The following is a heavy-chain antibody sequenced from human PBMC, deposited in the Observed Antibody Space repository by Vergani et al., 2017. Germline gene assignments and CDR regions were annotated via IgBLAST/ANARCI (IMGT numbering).Heavy chain of an antibody. V-gene: IGHV1-2*02. CDR1: GGTFSSYT. CDR2: INPNSGGT. J-gene: IGHJ5*02. CDR3: ARDLAFSSGWYGGESNWFDP. D-gene: IGHD6-19*01. Sequence: QVQLVQSGAEVKKPGSSVKVSCKASGGTFSSYTISWVRQAPGQGLEWMGWINPNSGGTNYAQKFQGRVTMTRDTSISTAYMELSRLRSDDTAVYYCARDLAFSSGWYGGESNWFDPWGQGTLVTVSS.